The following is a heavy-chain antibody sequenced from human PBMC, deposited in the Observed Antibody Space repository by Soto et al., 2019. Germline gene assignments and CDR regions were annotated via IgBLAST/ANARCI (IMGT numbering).Heavy chain of an antibody. Sequence: PGESLKISCKGSGYSFTSYWIGWVRQMPGKGLEWMGIIYPGDSDTRYSPSFQGQVTISADKSISTAYLQWSSLKASDTAMYYCARHMRYCSSTSCYYMDVWGKGTTVTVSS. CDR2: IYPGDSDT. J-gene: IGHJ6*03. V-gene: IGHV5-51*01. CDR1: GYSFTSYW. CDR3: ARHMRYCSSTSCYYMDV. D-gene: IGHD2-2*01.